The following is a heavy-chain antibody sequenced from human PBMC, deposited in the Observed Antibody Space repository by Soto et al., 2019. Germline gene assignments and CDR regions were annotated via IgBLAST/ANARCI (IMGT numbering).Heavy chain of an antibody. CDR1: GFTFSSYG. CDR2: ISYDGSNK. CDR3: AKEVWGGPMDV. Sequence: QVQLVESGGGVVQPGRSLRLSCAASGFTFSSYGMHWVRQAPGKGLEWVAVISYDGSNKNDADSVKGRFTISRDNSNNTENLNRNSLRAGDTAVHYCAKEVWGGPMDVWSQGTTVTVSS. V-gene: IGHV3-30*18. D-gene: IGHD3-16*01. J-gene: IGHJ6*02.